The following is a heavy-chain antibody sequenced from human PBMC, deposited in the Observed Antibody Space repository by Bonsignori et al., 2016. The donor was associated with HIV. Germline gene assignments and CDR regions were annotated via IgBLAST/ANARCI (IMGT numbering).Heavy chain of an antibody. D-gene: IGHD1-7*01. V-gene: IGHV1-8*01. J-gene: IGHJ4*02. CDR3: ARGPLKLLTY. Sequence: WVRQAPGQGLEWMGWMNPNSGNTGFAQKFQGRVTMTVNTSISTAYMELSSLRSDDTAVYYCARGPLKLLTYWGQGTLVTVSS. CDR2: MNPNSGNT.